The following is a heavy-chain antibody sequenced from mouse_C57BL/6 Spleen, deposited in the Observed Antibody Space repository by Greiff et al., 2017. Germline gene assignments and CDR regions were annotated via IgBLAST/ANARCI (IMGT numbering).Heavy chain of an antibody. CDR1: GYTFTSYW. Sequence: QVQLQQSGAELVRPGSSVKLSCKASGYTFTSYWMHWVKQRPIQGLEWIGNIDPSDSETHYNQKFKDKATLTVDKSSSTAYMQLSSLTSEDSAVYYCARHGNYDYDYAMDYWGQGTSVTVSS. J-gene: IGHJ4*01. V-gene: IGHV1-52*01. D-gene: IGHD2-4*01. CDR3: ARHGNYDYDYAMDY. CDR2: IDPSDSET.